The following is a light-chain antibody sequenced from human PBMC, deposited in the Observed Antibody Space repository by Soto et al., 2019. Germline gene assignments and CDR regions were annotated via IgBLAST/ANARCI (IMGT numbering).Light chain of an antibody. CDR1: QGISSY. CDR2: AAS. V-gene: IGKV1-9*01. CDR3: QQLNSYPVT. J-gene: IGKJ5*01. Sequence: IQFTQSPSSLSASVGDRGTITCRASQGISSYLAWYQQTPGKAPKLLIYAASTLQSGVPSRFSGSRSGTDFTLSLSRLQPEDFETYYCQQLNSYPVTFGQGTRLEI.